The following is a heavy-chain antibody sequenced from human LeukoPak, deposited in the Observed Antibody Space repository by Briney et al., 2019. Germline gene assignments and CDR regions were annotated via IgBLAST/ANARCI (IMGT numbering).Heavy chain of an antibody. CDR3: ARGRVYAMVY. Sequence: SETLSLTCAVYGGSFSGYYWSWIRQPPGKGLEWIGEINHSGSTNYNPSLKSRVTISVDTSKNQFSLKLSSVTAADTAVYYCARGRVYAMVYWGQGTLVTVSS. V-gene: IGHV4-34*01. D-gene: IGHD2-8*01. CDR1: GGSFSGYY. CDR2: INHSGST. J-gene: IGHJ4*02.